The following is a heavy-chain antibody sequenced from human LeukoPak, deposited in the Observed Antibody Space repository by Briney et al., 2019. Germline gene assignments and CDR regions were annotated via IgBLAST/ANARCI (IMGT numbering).Heavy chain of an antibody. CDR1: GFTFSSYG. CDR3: AKERDTAMVTIDY. V-gene: IGHV3-30*02. Sequence: GGSLRLSCAASGFTFSSYGMHWVRQAPGKGLEWVAFIRYDGSNKYYADSVKARFTISRDNSKNTLYLQMNSLRAEDTAVYYCAKERDTAMVTIDYWGQGTLVTVSS. J-gene: IGHJ4*02. CDR2: IRYDGSNK. D-gene: IGHD5-18*01.